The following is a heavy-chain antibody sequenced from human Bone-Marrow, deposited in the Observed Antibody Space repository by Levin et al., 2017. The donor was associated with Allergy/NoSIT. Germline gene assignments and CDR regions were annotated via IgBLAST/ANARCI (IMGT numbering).Heavy chain of an antibody. D-gene: IGHD7-27*01. J-gene: IGHJ4*02. CDR1: GGTFNNNA. V-gene: IGHV1-69*13. CDR2: IVPMFGKT. CDR3: ARGPKLGPSNYFDY. Sequence: SVKVSCTASGGTFNNNAVSWVRQAPGQRPEWLGGIVPMFGKTNYAQKFQGRVTITAEESTGTAYLEVNSLRSEDTAVYYCARGPKLGPSNYFDYWGQGTQVSVSS.